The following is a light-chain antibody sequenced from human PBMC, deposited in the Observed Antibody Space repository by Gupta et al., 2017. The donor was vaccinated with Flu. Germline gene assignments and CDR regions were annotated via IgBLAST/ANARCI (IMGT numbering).Light chain of an antibody. CDR2: RNN. V-gene: IGLV10-54*04. CDR1: RNNVGKQG. CDR3: SAWDTSLGAWV. Sequence: TATLTCTGNRNNVGKQGAVRLQQHQGHPPKLLSYRNNNRPSGISERFSASRSGDTASLTITGLQPEDEADYYCSAWDTSLGAWVFGGGTKLTVL. J-gene: IGLJ3*02.